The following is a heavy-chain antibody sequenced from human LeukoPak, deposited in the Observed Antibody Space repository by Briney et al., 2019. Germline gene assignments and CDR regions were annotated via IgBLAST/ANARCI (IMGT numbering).Heavy chain of an antibody. CDR3: ARGPRVRGVPNNYYNYGRDV. D-gene: IGHD3-10*01. J-gene: IGHJ6*04. CDR1: GGSISSGGYS. Sequence: PSQTLSLTCAVSGGSISSGGYSWSWIRQPPGKGLEWIGYIYHSGSTYYNPSLKSRVTISVDRSKNQFSLKLSSVTAADTAVYYCARGPRVRGVPNNYYNYGRDVGAKGTRVTAS. V-gene: IGHV4-30-2*01. CDR2: IYHSGST.